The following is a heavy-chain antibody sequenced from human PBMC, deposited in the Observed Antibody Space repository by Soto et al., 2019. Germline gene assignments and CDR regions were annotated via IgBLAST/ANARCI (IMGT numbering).Heavy chain of an antibody. CDR2: INPSGGST. D-gene: IGHD5-18*01. Sequence: SVKVSWNASVYTFTSYYMHWARQAPGQGLEWMGIINPSGGSTSYAQKFQGRVTMTRDTSFSTAYMELSSLRSDDTAVYYCATRYSYVHFWGQGTLVTVYS. CDR3: ATRYSYVHF. V-gene: IGHV1-46*01. CDR1: VYTFTSYY. J-gene: IGHJ4*02.